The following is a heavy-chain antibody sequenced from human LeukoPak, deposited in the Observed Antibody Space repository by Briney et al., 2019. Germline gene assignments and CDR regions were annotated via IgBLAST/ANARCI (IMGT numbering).Heavy chain of an antibody. CDR1: GGSISSSICY. D-gene: IGHD4-17*01. J-gene: IGHJ4*02. V-gene: IGHV4-39*01. Sequence: SSGTLSFTCTVSGGSISSSICYWGWIRQPPGKGLEWIGSIHYSGVTYYNPSLKSRVTIYVDTSRNQFSLTLRSVTAADTSVYYCVTRRGDGDYRPDNWGQGTLVTVSS. CDR2: IHYSGVT. CDR3: VTRRGDGDYRPDN.